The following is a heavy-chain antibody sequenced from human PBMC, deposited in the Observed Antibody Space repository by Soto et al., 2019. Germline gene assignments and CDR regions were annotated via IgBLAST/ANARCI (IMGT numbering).Heavy chain of an antibody. CDR1: GFTFRNYD. V-gene: IGHV3-13*05. Sequence: EVHLVESGGGLVQPGGSLRLSCEASGFTFRNYDMHWVRQGTRKGLEWVSGISAAGDPDYADSVEGRFTISRENAQNSFFLQMNSLRVGDTAAYYCARTDRDFYGLDVWGQGTTVIVSS. CDR2: ISAAGDP. J-gene: IGHJ6*01. CDR3: ARTDRDFYGLDV.